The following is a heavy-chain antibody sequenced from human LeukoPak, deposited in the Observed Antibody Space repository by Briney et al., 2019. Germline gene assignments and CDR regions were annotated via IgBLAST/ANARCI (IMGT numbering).Heavy chain of an antibody. CDR2: ISGSGGST. J-gene: IGHJ4*02. V-gene: IGHV3-23*01. D-gene: IGHD4/OR15-4a*01. CDR3: ARRAGAYSHPYDY. CDR1: GFTFSSYA. Sequence: GGSLRLSCAATGFTFSSYAMSWVRQAPGNRLEWVSAISGSGGSTYYADSVKGRFTLSRDNSKNTLYLQMNSLRAEDTAVYYCARRAGAYSHPYDYWGQGTLVTVSS.